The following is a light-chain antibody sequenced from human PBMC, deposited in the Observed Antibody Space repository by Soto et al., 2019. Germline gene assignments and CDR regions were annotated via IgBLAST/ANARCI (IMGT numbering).Light chain of an antibody. CDR1: SSDVGSYNL. J-gene: IGLJ2*01. Sequence: QSALTQPASVSWSPGQSITISCTGTSSDVGSYNLVSWYQQHPGKAPKLMIYEGSKRPSGVSNRISGSKSGNTASLTISGLQAEDEADYYCCSYAGSSTFVVFGGGTKLTVL. CDR2: EGS. V-gene: IGLV2-23*01. CDR3: CSYAGSSTFVV.